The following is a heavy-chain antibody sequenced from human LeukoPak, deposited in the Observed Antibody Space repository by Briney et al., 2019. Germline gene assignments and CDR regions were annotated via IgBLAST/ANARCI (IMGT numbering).Heavy chain of an antibody. J-gene: IGHJ4*02. V-gene: IGHV3-48*04. CDR3: ARGAGTTAYFDY. D-gene: IGHD1-1*01. Sequence: TGGSLRLSCAASGFTFNNYIMTWVRQAPGRGLEWVSYISSGSGTMYYADSVKGRFTISRDNAKNSLYLQVNSLRAEDTAVYYCARGAGTTAYFDYWGQGTLVTVSS. CDR2: ISSGSGTM. CDR1: GFTFNNYI.